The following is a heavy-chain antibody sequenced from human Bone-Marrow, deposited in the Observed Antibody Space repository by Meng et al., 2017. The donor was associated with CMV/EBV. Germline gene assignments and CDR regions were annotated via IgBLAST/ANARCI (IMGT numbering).Heavy chain of an antibody. Sequence: GESLKISCAASGFTFSSYAMSWVRQAPGKGLEWVSAISGSGGSTYYADSVKGRFTISRDNSKNTLYLQMNSLRAEDTAVYYCAKDRWFGETVNWFDPWAQGTLVTVSS. V-gene: IGHV3-23*01. D-gene: IGHD3-10*01. CDR3: AKDRWFGETVNWFDP. J-gene: IGHJ5*02. CDR1: GFTFSSYA. CDR2: ISGSGGST.